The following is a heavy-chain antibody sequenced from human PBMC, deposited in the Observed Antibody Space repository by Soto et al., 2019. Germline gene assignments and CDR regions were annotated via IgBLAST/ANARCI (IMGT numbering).Heavy chain of an antibody. D-gene: IGHD6-6*01. CDR3: ARRARPDFYYMDV. CDR1: EFTSGDFA. Sequence: GPQRVPWAASEFTSGDFAVHWVSQAPGKGLDYVSGISSNGVGTYYANSVQGRFTISRDDSKNTVYLQMGSLRPEDMALFYCARRARPDFYYMDVWGKGTTVTVSS. CDR2: ISSNGVGT. V-gene: IGHV3-64*01. J-gene: IGHJ6*03.